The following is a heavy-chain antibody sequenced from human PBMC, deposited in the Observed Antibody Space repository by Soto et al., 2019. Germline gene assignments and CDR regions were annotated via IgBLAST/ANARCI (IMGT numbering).Heavy chain of an antibody. CDR1: GSTFTSYG. J-gene: IGHJ3*02. Sequence: QVQLVQSGAEVQKPGASVKVSCKASGSTFTSYGISWVRQAPGQRLEWMAWISYYNGNTNYAPKPQGRVTMTTGTTARTAYLEPRSLRSDDRAVYYWARGIARDFDIWGQGTMVTVSS. D-gene: IGHD2-15*01. V-gene: IGHV1-18*01. CDR3: ARGIARDFDI. CDR2: ISYYNGNT.